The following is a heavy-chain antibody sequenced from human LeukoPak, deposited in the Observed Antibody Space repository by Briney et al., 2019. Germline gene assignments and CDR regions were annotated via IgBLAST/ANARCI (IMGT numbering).Heavy chain of an antibody. V-gene: IGHV4-4*07. CDR1: GGSISSYY. CDR2: IYSSGST. CDR3: ARGRWGSSSLSYYYYFYMDV. Sequence: AETLSLTCTVSGGSISSYYWSWVRQPDGKGLEWIGRIYSSGSTNYNPSLKSRVTMSVDTSKNLFSLNLNSVTAADTAVYYCARGRWGSSSLSYYYYFYMDVWGKGTTVTVSS. J-gene: IGHJ6*03. D-gene: IGHD6-6*01.